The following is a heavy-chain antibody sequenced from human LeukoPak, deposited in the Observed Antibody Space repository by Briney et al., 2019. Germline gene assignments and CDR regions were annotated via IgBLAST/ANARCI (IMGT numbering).Heavy chain of an antibody. CDR1: GGSISSNY. CDR3: ARVTTIFGVDMYYFDY. Sequence: PSETRSLTCTVSGGSISSNYWTWVRQPPGKGLEWIGYVYSSGSTSYNPSLKSRVTISIDTSKHQFSLKLSSVTAADTAVYYCARVTTIFGVDMYYFDYWGQGTLVTVSS. V-gene: IGHV4-59*01. D-gene: IGHD3-3*01. CDR2: VYSSGST. J-gene: IGHJ4*02.